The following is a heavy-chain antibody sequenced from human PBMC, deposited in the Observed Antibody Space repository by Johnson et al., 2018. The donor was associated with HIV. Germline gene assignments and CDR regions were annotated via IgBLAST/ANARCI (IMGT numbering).Heavy chain of an antibody. D-gene: IGHD6-13*01. CDR3: AKVRRGSSWYIACDI. Sequence: QEKLVESGGGVVQPGRSLRLSCAASGFTFSSYGMHWVRQAPGKGLEWVAVIWYDGSNKYYADSVKGRFTISRDNSKNTLYLQMNSLRAEDTAVYYCAKVRRGSSWYIACDIWGQGTMVTVSS. V-gene: IGHV3-33*06. J-gene: IGHJ3*02. CDR2: IWYDGSNK. CDR1: GFTFSSYG.